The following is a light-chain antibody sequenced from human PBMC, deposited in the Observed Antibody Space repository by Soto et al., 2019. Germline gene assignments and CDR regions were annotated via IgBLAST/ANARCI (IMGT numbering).Light chain of an antibody. CDR2: DAS. CDR1: QDIGKY. Sequence: DIQMTQSPSSLSASVGDRVTITCQACQDIGKYVNWYQHKPGKAPNLLIYDASNLETGVPSRFSGGGSGTHFTFTISNLQPEDIATYYCQQYDNLPPTWTFGQGTKVDIK. CDR3: QQYDNLPPTWT. J-gene: IGKJ1*01. V-gene: IGKV1-33*01.